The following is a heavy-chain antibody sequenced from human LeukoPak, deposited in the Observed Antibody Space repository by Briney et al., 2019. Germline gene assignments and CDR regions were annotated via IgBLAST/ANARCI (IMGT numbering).Heavy chain of an antibody. V-gene: IGHV1-69*05. CDR1: RGTFSSYG. J-gene: IGHJ4*02. Sequence: SVKVSCKASRGTFSSYGISWVRQAPGQGLEWMGGVIAIFGRVKYGQKFQGRATITTDESTSTAYMELSSLTSEDTGAYYCARGELGDSSGFSFFDYWAREPWSPSPQ. CDR2: VIAIFGRV. CDR3: ARGELGDSSGFSFFDY. D-gene: IGHD3-22*01.